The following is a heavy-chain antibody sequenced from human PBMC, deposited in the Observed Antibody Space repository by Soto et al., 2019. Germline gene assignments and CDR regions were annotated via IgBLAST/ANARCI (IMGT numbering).Heavy chain of an antibody. V-gene: IGHV2-5*02. Sequence: QITLKESGPTLVKPTQTLTLTCTFSGFSLSTDGLGVGWIRQTPGKALEWLVLIYWDDDKRYSPSLKSRLTITKDTYKNQVVLTMTNMDPVDTATYYCAHRGPVTGFDYWGQGTLVTVSS. D-gene: IGHD6-19*01. J-gene: IGHJ4*02. CDR3: AHRGPVTGFDY. CDR2: IYWDDDK. CDR1: GFSLSTDGLG.